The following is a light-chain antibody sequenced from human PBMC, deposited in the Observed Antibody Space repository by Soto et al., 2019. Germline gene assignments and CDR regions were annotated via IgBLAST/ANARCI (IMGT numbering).Light chain of an antibody. CDR2: DAS. J-gene: IGLJ3*02. Sequence: QSALTQPRSVSGSPGQSVTIYCTGTTGDVGSYNFVSWYQHHPGKAPKLMIYDASKRPSGVPDRFSASKSDNTASLTISGLQAEDEADYYCCSYAGSFTWVFGGGTKLTVL. V-gene: IGLV2-11*01. CDR3: CSYAGSFTWV. CDR1: TGDVGSYNF.